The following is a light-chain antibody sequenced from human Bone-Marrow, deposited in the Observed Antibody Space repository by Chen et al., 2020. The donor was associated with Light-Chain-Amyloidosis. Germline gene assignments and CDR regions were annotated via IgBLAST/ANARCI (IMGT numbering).Light chain of an antibody. V-gene: IGLV2-14*03. CDR1: SSDV. J-gene: IGLJ3*02. Sequence: QSALTQPASVSGSPGQPITVSCTGASSDVSWYQQHPDTAPKLVIYDVINRPSGVSSRFSGSTSGSTASVTISGLQAEDEADYFCSSSATSNTWVFGGGTKLTVL. CDR2: DVI. CDR3: SSSATSNTWV.